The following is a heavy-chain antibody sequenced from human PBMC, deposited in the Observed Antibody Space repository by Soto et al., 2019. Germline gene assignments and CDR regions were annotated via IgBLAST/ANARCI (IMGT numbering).Heavy chain of an antibody. CDR1: GGSISSYY. D-gene: IGHD3-22*01. Sequence: QVQLQESGPGLVKPSETLSLTCTVSGGSISSYYWSWIRQPPGKGLEWIGYIYYSGSTNYNPSLKSRVTISVDTSKNQFSLKLSSVTAADTAVYYCARDHGTLNYDEYGMDVWGQGTTVTVSS. V-gene: IGHV4-59*01. CDR3: ARDHGTLNYDEYGMDV. J-gene: IGHJ6*02. CDR2: IYYSGST.